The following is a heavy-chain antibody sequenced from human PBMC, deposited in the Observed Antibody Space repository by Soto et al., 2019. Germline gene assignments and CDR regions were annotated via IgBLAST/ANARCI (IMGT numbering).Heavy chain of an antibody. CDR1: DASITSTRHY. D-gene: IGHD6-6*01. J-gene: IGHJ5*02. CDR3: ARLVARYGSSTGWFDP. V-gene: IGHV4-39*01. Sequence: QVQLQESGPRLVKPSETLSLTCTVSDASITSTRHYWVWIHQPPGKGLDWIGSIYHGGTTYYNPSLKTRVTISVDTSKNLCSLRLRSVTAADTAVYFCARLVARYGSSTGWFDPWGQGALVTVSS. CDR2: IYHGGTT.